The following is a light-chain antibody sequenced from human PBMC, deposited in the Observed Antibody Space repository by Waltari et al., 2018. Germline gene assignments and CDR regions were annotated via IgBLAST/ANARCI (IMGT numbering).Light chain of an antibody. V-gene: IGLV2-14*03. CDR3: SSYISSSTLEL. Sequence: QSALTQPASVSGSPGQSITISCTGTSSDVGAYNYVSWYQQHPGKAPKLMIYDVSTRPSGVSNRFSGSKSGNTASLTISGLQAEDEADYYCSSYISSSTLELFGGGTSLTVL. CDR1: SSDVGAYNY. J-gene: IGLJ2*01. CDR2: DVS.